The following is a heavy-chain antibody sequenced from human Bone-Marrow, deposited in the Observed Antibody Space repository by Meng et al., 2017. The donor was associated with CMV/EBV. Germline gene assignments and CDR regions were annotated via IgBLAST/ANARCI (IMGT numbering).Heavy chain of an antibody. D-gene: IGHD6-13*01. Sequence: GESLKISCAASGFTFSSYSMNWVRQAPGKGLEWVSSISSSSSYIYYADSVKGRFTISRDNAKNSLYLQMNSLRAEDTAVYYCARDSSIAAAALSEYYYYYYGMAVWGQGNTVNVSS. J-gene: IGHJ6*02. CDR1: GFTFSSYS. V-gene: IGHV3-21*01. CDR2: ISSSSSYI. CDR3: ARDSSIAAAALSEYYYYYYGMAV.